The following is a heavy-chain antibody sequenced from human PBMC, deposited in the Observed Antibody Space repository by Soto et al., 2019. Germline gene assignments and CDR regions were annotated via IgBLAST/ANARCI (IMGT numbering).Heavy chain of an antibody. CDR1: GFNVRSYW. CDR2: IKEDGSEI. Sequence: PGGSLRLSCAVSGFNVRSYWMSWVRQVPGKGLEWVASIKEDGSEIYYLQSVRGRFAVSRDSAGNALQLAMNYLSAEDTATYFCARDIGFDYVNWGQGTLVTVSS. CDR3: ARDIGFDYVN. J-gene: IGHJ4*02. V-gene: IGHV3-7*01. D-gene: IGHD5-12*01.